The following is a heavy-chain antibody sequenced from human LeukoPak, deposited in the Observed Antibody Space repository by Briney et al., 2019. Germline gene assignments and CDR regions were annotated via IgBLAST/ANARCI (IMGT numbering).Heavy chain of an antibody. CDR2: INPDSGGT. D-gene: IGHD3-10*01. Sequence: ASVKDSCKASGYTFTGYYMHWVRQAPGQGLEWMGWINPDSGGTNYAQRFQGRVTMTRDTSISTAYMELSRLRSDDTAVYYCARRGDYYDSGSYYSLDYWGQGTLVTVSS. J-gene: IGHJ4*02. V-gene: IGHV1-2*02. CDR1: GYTFTGYY. CDR3: ARRGDYYDSGSYYSLDY.